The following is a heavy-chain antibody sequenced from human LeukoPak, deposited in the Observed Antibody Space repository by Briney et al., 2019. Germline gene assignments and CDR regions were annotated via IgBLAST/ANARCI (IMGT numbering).Heavy chain of an antibody. J-gene: IGHJ4*02. CDR3: ARDLSENYSDYYFDY. CDR1: GYTFSSYT. D-gene: IGHD1-26*01. V-gene: IGHV7-4-1*02. Sequence: EASVKVSCKASGYTFSSYTMSWVRQAPGQGLEWMGWINTNTGNPTYAQGFTGRFVFSLDTSVSTAYLQISSLKADDTAVYYCARDLSENYSDYYFDYWGQGTLVTVSS. CDR2: INTNTGNP.